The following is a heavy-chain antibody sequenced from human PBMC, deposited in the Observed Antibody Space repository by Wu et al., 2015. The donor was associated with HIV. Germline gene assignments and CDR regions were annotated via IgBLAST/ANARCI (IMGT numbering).Heavy chain of an antibody. D-gene: IGHD6-19*01. CDR2: IIPILGTR. Sequence: QVQLVQSGAEVKKPGSTMKLSCEASGGTFSSHSMSWLRQAPGQGPEWMGAIIPILGTRNYAQKFQGRVTMTTDTSTSTAYMELRSLRSDDTAVYYCVRXQQWPTEYYHYYG. V-gene: IGHV1-69*10. CDR1: GGTFSSHS. J-gene: IGHJ6*01. CDR3: VRXQQWPTEYYHYYG.